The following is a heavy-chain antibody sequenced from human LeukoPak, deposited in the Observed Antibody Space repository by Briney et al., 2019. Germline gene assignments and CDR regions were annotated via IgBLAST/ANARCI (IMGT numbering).Heavy chain of an antibody. D-gene: IGHD1-26*01. CDR2: IIPIFGTA. CDR1: GGTFSSYA. J-gene: IGHJ6*03. Sequence: ASVKVSYKASGGTFSSYAISWVRQAPGQGLEWIGGIIPIFGTANYAQKFQGRVTITTDESTSTAYMELSSLRSEDTAVYYCARAGATIYYYYMDVWGKGTTVTVSS. CDR3: ARAGATIYYYYMDV. V-gene: IGHV1-69*05.